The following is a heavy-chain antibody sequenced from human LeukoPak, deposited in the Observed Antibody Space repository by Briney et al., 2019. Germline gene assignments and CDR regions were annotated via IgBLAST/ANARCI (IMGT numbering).Heavy chain of an antibody. J-gene: IGHJ3*02. CDR3: AKVSTLTANDAFDI. CDR2: ISSSSSYI. Sequence: GGSLRLSCAASGFTFSSYSMNWVRQAPGKGLEWVSSISSSSSYIYYADSVKGRFTISRDNAKNSLYLQMNSLRAEDTAVYYCAKVSTLTANDAFDIWGQGTMVTVSS. V-gene: IGHV3-21*04. CDR1: GFTFSSYS. D-gene: IGHD2-21*02.